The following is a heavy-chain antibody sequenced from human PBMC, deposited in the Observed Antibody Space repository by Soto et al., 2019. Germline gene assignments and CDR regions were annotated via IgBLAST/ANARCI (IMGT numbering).Heavy chain of an antibody. J-gene: IGHJ4*02. V-gene: IGHV4-38-2*02. D-gene: IGHD1-20*01. CDR3: ASSQKGYNWNYFDH. CDR1: GYSINSDDY. CDR2: VFYTGFT. Sequence: SETLSLTCTVSGYSINSDDYWGWIRQPPGRGPEWIGSVFYTGFTSYNPSLESRVSVSVDTSKNQFSLKVSAVTAADTAVYYCASSQKGYNWNYFDHWGQGALVTVSS.